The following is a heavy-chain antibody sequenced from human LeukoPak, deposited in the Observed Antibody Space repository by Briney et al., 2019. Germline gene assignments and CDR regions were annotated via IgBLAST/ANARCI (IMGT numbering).Heavy chain of an antibody. CDR2: IIPIFGTA. D-gene: IGHD2/OR15-2a*01. J-gene: IGHJ4*02. CDR1: GGTFSSYA. V-gene: IGHV1-69*13. Sequence: ASVKVSCKASGGTFSSYAISWVRQAPGQGLEWMGGIIPIFGTANYAQKFQGRVTITADESTSTAYMELSSLRSEDTAVYYCARGGGYDTTTYNTYWGQGTLVTVSS. CDR3: ARGGGYDTTTYNTY.